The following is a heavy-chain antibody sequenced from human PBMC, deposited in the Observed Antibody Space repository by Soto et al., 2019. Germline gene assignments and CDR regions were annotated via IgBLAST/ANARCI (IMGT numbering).Heavy chain of an antibody. J-gene: IGHJ4*02. D-gene: IGHD5-18*01. V-gene: IGHV3-33*01. CDR1: GFTFISYG. CDR2: IWYDGSNK. CDR3: ARDRRNNYGFLDY. Sequence: GWSLRLACAAAGFTFISYGMHWVRQAPGKGLEWVAVIWYDGSNKYYADSVKGRFTISRDNSKNTRYLQMNSLRAEDTAVYYCARDRRNNYGFLDYWGQGTLVTVSS.